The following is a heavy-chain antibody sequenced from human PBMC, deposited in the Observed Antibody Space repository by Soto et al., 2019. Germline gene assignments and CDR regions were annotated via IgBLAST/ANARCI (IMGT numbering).Heavy chain of an antibody. V-gene: IGHV3-23*01. CDR1: GFTLSSYA. Sequence: VGSLRLSLAASGFTLSSYAMSWVRQSPGKGLEWVSTFSGTGGYTYYADSVKGRFTISRDDSKNTLFLHMNSLRAADTAVYYCARGQRALITYGPFDPWGQGTLVTVSS. CDR3: ARGQRALITYGPFDP. J-gene: IGHJ5*02. CDR2: FSGTGGYT. D-gene: IGHD4-17*01.